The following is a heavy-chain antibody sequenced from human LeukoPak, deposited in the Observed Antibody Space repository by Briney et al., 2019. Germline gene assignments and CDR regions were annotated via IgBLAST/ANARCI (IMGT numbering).Heavy chain of an antibody. CDR1: GYTFSSYG. CDR2: ISGYNGNT. CDR3: GRDEAWGSRVDSGYNYGARYLDY. D-gene: IGHD5-18*01. V-gene: IGHV1-18*01. J-gene: IGHJ4*02. Sequence: ASVKVPCKASGYTFSSYGISWVRQAPGQGLEWMGWISGYNGNTNYAQKLQDRFTMTTDTSTSTAFMELRSLRSDDTAVYYCGRDEAWGSRVDSGYNYGARYLDYWGQGTLVTVSS.